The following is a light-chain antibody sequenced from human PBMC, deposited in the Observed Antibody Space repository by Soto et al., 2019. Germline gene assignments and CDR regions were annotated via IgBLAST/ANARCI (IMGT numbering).Light chain of an antibody. CDR3: QQYHSYSNT. V-gene: IGKV1-5*03. CDR1: QSINTW. CDR2: KAS. Sequence: DIQMTQSPSTLSASVGDRVTITCRASQSINTWLAWYQQKPGKAPKLLIYKASSLESGVPSRFSGSGSGTEFTLTISSLQPDDFATFYCQQYHSYSNTFGQGTKLEI. J-gene: IGKJ2*01.